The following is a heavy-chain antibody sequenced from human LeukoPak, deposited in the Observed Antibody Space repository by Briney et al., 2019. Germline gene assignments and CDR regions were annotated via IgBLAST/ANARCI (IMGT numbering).Heavy chain of an antibody. Sequence: GESLKISCKGSGYSFTSYWIGWVRQMPGKGLEWMGIIYPGDSDTRYSPSFQGQVTISADKSISTAYLQWSSLKASDTAMYYCARHFPPFGESHYYYGMDVWGQGTTVTVSS. CDR1: GYSFTSYW. J-gene: IGHJ6*02. CDR3: ARHFPPFGESHYYYGMDV. CDR2: IYPGDSDT. V-gene: IGHV5-51*01. D-gene: IGHD3-10*01.